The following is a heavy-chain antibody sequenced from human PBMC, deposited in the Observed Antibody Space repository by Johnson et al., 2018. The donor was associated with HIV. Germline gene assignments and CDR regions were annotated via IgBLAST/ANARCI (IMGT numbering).Heavy chain of an antibody. Sequence: VQLVESGGGVVQPGRSLRLSCEASGITFSSYGMNWVRQAPDKGLEWVAVIWYDGSNKYYVDSVKGRFTISSDNAKNSLYLQMNSLRAEDTAVYYCAKGSPYTSSWLDALDIWGQGTMVTVSS. J-gene: IGHJ3*02. CDR1: GITFSSYG. CDR3: AKGSPYTSSWLDALDI. V-gene: IGHV3-33*03. D-gene: IGHD6-13*01. CDR2: IWYDGSNK.